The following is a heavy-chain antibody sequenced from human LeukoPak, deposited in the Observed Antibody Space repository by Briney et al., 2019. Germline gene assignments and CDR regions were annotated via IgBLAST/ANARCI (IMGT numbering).Heavy chain of an antibody. CDR1: GFTFSSYA. Sequence: PGGSLRLSCAASGFTFSSYAMSWVRQPPGKGLELVSAISGSGGSTYYADSVKGRFTISRDNSKNTLYLQMNSVRAEDTAVYYCAKDLSYYDSSGYYTYWGQGTLVTVSS. J-gene: IGHJ4*02. D-gene: IGHD3-22*01. CDR2: ISGSGGST. V-gene: IGHV3-23*01. CDR3: AKDLSYYDSSGYYTY.